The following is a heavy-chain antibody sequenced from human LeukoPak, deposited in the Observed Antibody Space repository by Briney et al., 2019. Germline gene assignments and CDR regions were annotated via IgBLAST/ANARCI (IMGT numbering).Heavy chain of an antibody. J-gene: IGHJ4*02. CDR1: GFTFSSYA. Sequence: GGSLRLSCSASGFTFSSYAMHWVRQAPGKGLEYVSAISSNGGSTYYADSVKGRFTISRDNAKNTLYLQMNSLRAEDTAVYYCAKDRSGSLDYWGQGTLVTVSS. V-gene: IGHV3-64*04. D-gene: IGHD1-26*01. CDR3: AKDRSGSLDY. CDR2: ISSNGGST.